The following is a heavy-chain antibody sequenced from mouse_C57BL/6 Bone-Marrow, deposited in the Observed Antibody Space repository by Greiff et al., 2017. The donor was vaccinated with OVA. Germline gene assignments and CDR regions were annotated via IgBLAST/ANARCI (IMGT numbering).Heavy chain of an antibody. Sequence: VQLQQSGPELVKPGASVKISCKASGYTFTDYYMNWVKQSHGKSLEWIGDINPNNGGTSYNQKFKGKATLTVDKSSSTAYMELRSLTSEDSAVYYCARPYGSSYWYFDVWCTGTTVTVSS. V-gene: IGHV1-26*01. J-gene: IGHJ1*03. CDR2: INPNNGGT. D-gene: IGHD1-1*01. CDR3: ARPYGSSYWYFDV. CDR1: GYTFTDYY.